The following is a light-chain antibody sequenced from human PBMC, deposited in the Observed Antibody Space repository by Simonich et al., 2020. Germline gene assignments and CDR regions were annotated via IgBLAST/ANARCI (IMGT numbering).Light chain of an antibody. J-gene: IGKJ1*01. V-gene: IGKV2-28*01. CDR3: MQALQTWT. CDR2: LGS. CDR1: QSLLHSNGYNY. Sequence: DIVMTQSPLSLPVTPGEPASISCRSSQSLLHSNGYNYLDWYLQKPGQSPQLLIYLGSNRASWVPDRFSGSASGTDFTLKISRVEAEDVGVYYCMQALQTWTFGQGTKVEIK.